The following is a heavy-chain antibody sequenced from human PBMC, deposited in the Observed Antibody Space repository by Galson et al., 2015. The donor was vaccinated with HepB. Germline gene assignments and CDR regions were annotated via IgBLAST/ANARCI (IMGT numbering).Heavy chain of an antibody. J-gene: IGHJ4*02. Sequence: SLRLSCAASGFTFSNYAMSWVRQAPGKGLEWVSGISGSGVGTPYADSVKGRFTISRDNSKNTLYLQMNSLRAEDTAIYYCASSHRFLLSAFEYWGQGTLVTVSS. CDR1: GFTFSNYA. CDR3: ASSHRFLLSAFEY. D-gene: IGHD2/OR15-2a*01. V-gene: IGHV3-23*01. CDR2: ISGSGVGT.